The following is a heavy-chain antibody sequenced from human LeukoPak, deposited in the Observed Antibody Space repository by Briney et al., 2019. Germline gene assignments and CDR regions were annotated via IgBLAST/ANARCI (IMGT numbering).Heavy chain of an antibody. Sequence: GGSLRLSCAASGFTFSSCSMNWVRQVPGKGLEWVSGINWNGGSTGYADSVKGRFTISRDNAKNSLYLQMNSLRAEDTALYYCARSYSSSSNFDYWGQGTLVTVSS. J-gene: IGHJ4*02. CDR3: ARSYSSSSNFDY. CDR1: GFTFSSCS. D-gene: IGHD6-13*01. V-gene: IGHV3-20*04. CDR2: INWNGGST.